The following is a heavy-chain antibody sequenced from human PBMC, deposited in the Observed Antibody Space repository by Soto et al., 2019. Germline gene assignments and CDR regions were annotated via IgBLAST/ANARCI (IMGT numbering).Heavy chain of an antibody. Sequence: GGSLRLSFAASGFSFNYNWMHWVRQVPGKGLMWVSRLKSDGRDTIYADSVKGRFTVSRDSAKNTLYLQMNSLRVEDTAVYYCVREMPVPIRGGYYYYSVLDAWGQGTTVTVSS. D-gene: IGHD2-2*01. CDR1: GFSFNYNW. CDR3: VREMPVPIRGGYYYYSVLDA. J-gene: IGHJ6*02. CDR2: LKSDGRDT. V-gene: IGHV3-74*01.